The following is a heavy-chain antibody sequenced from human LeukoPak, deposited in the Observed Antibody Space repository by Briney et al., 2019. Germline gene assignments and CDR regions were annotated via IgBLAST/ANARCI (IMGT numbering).Heavy chain of an antibody. CDR2: ISSSSSTI. Sequence: GGSLRLSCAASGFTFSSYNMNWVRQAPGKGLEWVSYISSSSSTIYYADSVKGRFTISRDNAKYSLYLQMNSLRAEDTAVYYCARDTNFWSGPKVYFDYWGQGTLVTVSS. V-gene: IGHV3-48*01. CDR1: GFTFSSYN. J-gene: IGHJ4*02. CDR3: ARDTNFWSGPKVYFDY. D-gene: IGHD3-3*01.